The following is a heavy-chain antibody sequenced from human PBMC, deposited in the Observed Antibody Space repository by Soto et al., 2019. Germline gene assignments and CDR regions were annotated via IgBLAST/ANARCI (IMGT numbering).Heavy chain of an antibody. J-gene: IGHJ6*03. D-gene: IGHD3-10*01. V-gene: IGHV4-31*03. Sequence: SETLSLTCTVSGGSISSGGYYWSWIRQHPGKGLEWIGYIYYSGSTYYNPSLKSRVTISVDTSKNQFSLKLSSVTAADTAVYYCARGGSVFYYMDVWGKGTTVTVSS. CDR2: IYYSGST. CDR3: ARGGSVFYYMDV. CDR1: GGSISSGGYY.